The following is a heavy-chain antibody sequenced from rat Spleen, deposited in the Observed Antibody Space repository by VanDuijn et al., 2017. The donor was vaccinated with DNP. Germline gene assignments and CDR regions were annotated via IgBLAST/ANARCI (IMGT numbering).Heavy chain of an antibody. Sequence: EVQLVESGGGLVQPGRSLKLSCAASGFTFSDYDMAWVRQAPTKGLEWVASISPSGGNTYYRDSVKGRFTVSRDTAKSTLYLQMDSLRSEDTATYYCARHPYGYNYNWFAYWGQGTLVTVSS. V-gene: IGHV5-25*01. CDR2: ISPSGGNT. CDR1: GFTFSDYD. J-gene: IGHJ3*01. CDR3: ARHPYGYNYNWFAY. D-gene: IGHD1-9*01.